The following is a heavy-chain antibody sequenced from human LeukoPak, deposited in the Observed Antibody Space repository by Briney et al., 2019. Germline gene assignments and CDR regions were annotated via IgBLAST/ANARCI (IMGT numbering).Heavy chain of an antibody. J-gene: IGHJ3*02. CDR1: GGSISSYY. CDR2: IYTSGTT. CDR3: ARGPYSYDSSGAFDI. D-gene: IGHD3-22*01. Sequence: PSETLSLTCTVSGGSISSYYWSWIRQPAGKGLEWIGRIYTSGTTHYNPSLKSRVTMSVDTSKNQFSLKLSSVTAADTAVYFCARGPYSYDSSGAFDIWGQGTMVTVSS. V-gene: IGHV4-4*07.